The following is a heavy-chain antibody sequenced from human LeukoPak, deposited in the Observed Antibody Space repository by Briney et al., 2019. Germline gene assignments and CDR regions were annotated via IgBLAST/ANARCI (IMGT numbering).Heavy chain of an antibody. CDR3: AKGGYKYDSSGHNYYDY. Sequence: AGGSLRLSCAASGFTFSSSAMSWVRQAPGKGLEWVSSISSSSSYIYYADSVKGRFTISRDNAKNSLYLQMNSLRAEDTAVYYCAKGGYKYDSSGHNYYDYWGQGTLVTVSS. D-gene: IGHD3-22*01. V-gene: IGHV3-21*01. CDR1: GFTFSSSA. J-gene: IGHJ4*02. CDR2: ISSSSSYI.